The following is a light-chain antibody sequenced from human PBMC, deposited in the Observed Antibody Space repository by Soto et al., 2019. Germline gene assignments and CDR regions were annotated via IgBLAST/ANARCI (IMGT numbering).Light chain of an antibody. CDR3: QQYNRYLIN. CDR2: KAS. CDR1: QSISSW. J-gene: IGKJ4*01. Sequence: DIHMTQSPSTLSASVGDRVTITCRASQSISSWLAWYQQKPGKAPKLLIYKASSLESGVPSRFSGSGSGTEFDLKIRSMQHDDFAHYYCQQYNRYLINFVGGTKVDIK. V-gene: IGKV1-5*03.